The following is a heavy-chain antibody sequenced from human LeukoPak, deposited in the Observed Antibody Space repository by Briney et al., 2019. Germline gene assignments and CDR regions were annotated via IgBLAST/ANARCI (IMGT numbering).Heavy chain of an antibody. J-gene: IGHJ5*02. V-gene: IGHV3-30*04. Sequence: GGSLRLSCAASGFTFGSYAMHWVRQAPGKGLEWVAVISYDGSNKYYADSVKGRFTISRDNSKNTLYLQMNSLRAEDTAVYYCARGSGVLLWFGERDWFDPWGQGTLVTVSS. CDR2: ISYDGSNK. CDR1: GFTFGSYA. D-gene: IGHD3-10*01. CDR3: ARGSGVLLWFGERDWFDP.